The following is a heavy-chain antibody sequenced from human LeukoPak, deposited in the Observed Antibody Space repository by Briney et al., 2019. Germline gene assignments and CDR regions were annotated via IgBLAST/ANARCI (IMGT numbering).Heavy chain of an antibody. CDR1: EYTFVGHY. Sequence: ASVKVSCRAPEYTFVGHYMHWVRQAPGQGLEWMGWINPNSGVTTYAQKFQGRVTMTRDTSISTAYMKLSRLSSDDTAVYYCARGRGYCYSWFDPWGQGTLVTVSS. V-gene: IGHV1-2*02. J-gene: IGHJ5*02. CDR2: INPNSGVT. D-gene: IGHD5-18*01. CDR3: ARGRGYCYSWFDP.